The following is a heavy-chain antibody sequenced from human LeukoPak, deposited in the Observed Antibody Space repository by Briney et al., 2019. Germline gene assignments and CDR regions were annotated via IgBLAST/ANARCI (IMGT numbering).Heavy chain of an antibody. Sequence: GGSLRLSCAASGFTFSSYGMHWVRQAPGKGLEWVAGINSDGSNKNYADSVKGRFTISRDNAKNTLYLQMNSLRAEDTAVYYCVRATTTFDPWGQGTLLTVSS. CDR1: GFTFSSYG. CDR3: VRATTTFDP. V-gene: IGHV3-74*01. J-gene: IGHJ5*02. CDR2: INSDGSNK. D-gene: IGHD1-14*01.